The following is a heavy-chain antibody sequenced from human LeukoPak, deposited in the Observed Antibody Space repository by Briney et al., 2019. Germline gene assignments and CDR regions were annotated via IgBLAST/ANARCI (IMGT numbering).Heavy chain of an antibody. Sequence: SETLSLTYTVSGGSISSGSYYWSWIRQPAGKGLEWIGRIYTSGSTNYNPSLKSRVTISVDTSKNQFSLKLSSVTAADTAVYYCARDNWGIGDYWGQGTLVTVSS. CDR1: GGSISSGSYY. CDR2: IYTSGST. V-gene: IGHV4-61*02. J-gene: IGHJ4*02. CDR3: ARDNWGIGDY. D-gene: IGHD7-27*01.